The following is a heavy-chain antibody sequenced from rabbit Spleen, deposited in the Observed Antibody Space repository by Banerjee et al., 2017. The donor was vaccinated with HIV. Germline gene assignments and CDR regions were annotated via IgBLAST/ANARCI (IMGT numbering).Heavy chain of an antibody. J-gene: IGHJ4*01. CDR2: IDVVKSGNS. V-gene: IGHV1S45*01. CDR3: VRDRANIGGDYGPYYFDL. Sequence: QEQLVESGGGLVQPEGSLTITCKASGLAFSTSYWICWVRQAPEKGLEWIACIDVVKSGNSYYARWAKGRFTISKTSSTTVTLQMTSLTAADTATYFCVRDRANIGGDYGPYYFDLWGPGTLVTVS. D-gene: IGHD2-1*01. CDR1: GLAFSTSYW.